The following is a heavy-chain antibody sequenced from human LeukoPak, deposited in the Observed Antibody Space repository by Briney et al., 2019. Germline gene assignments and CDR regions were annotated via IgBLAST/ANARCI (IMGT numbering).Heavy chain of an antibody. CDR2: IYSSGST. CDR1: GGLISSGSYY. J-gene: IGHJ4*02. CDR3: ASTICISTSCYPGVVDY. Sequence: PSETLSLTCTVSGGLISSGSYYWSWIRQPAGKGLEWIGRIYSSGSTNYNPALRSRLTISVDTSKNQSSLKLSSVTAADTAVYYCASTICISTSCYPGVVDYWGQGTLVTVSS. V-gene: IGHV4-61*02. D-gene: IGHD2-2*01.